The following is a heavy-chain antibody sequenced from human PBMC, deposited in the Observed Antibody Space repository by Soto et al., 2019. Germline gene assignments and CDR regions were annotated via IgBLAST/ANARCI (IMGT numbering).Heavy chain of an antibody. CDR2: INHTGGT. D-gene: IGHD3-3*01. Sequence: LSLTCAVYGGSVNGYYWNWIRQPPGKGLEWIGEINHTGGTHYNPSLKSRFTMSVDTSKNQFSLRLSSVTAADTAIYYCATRITVFGLLIPPFDPWGQGTQVTVSS. CDR3: ATRITVFGLLIPPFDP. J-gene: IGHJ5*02. CDR1: GGSVNGYY. V-gene: IGHV4-34*01.